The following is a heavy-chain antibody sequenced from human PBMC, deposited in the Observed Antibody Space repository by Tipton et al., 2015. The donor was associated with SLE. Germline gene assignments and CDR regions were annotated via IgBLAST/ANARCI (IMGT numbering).Heavy chain of an antibody. D-gene: IGHD3-10*01. CDR2: INHSGST. CDR3: ARDQGGSGDY. V-gene: IGHV4-34*01. J-gene: IGHJ4*02. Sequence: LSLTCAVYGGSFSGYYWSWIRQPPGKGLEWIGEINHSGSTNYNPSLKSRVTISVDTSKNQFSLKLSSVTAADTAVYYCARDQGGSGDYWGQGTLVTVSS. CDR1: GGSFSGYY.